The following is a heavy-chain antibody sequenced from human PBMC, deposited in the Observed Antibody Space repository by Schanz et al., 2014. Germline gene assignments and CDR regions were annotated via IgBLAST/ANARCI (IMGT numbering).Heavy chain of an antibody. CDR1: GGSISSGGYY. D-gene: IGHD1-1*01. J-gene: IGHJ2*01. CDR3: ARDTTWRLDL. Sequence: QVQLQESGPGLVKPSQTLSLTCTVSGGSISSGGYYWSWIRQHPGKGLEWIGEIYHSGNTNYNASLKSRVTISVDKSKTQFSLKLTSLTAADTAVYYCARDTTWRLDLWGRGTLVTVSS. CDR2: IYHSGNT. V-gene: IGHV4-31*03.